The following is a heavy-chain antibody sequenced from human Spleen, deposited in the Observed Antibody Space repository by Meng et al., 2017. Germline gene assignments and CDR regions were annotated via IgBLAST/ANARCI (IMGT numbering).Heavy chain of an antibody. CDR3: ARAGIGDGYKFDY. D-gene: IGHD5-24*01. CDR2: ISSSSSYI. Sequence: GESLKISCAASGFTFSSYSMNWVRQAPGKGLEWVSSISSSSSYIYYADSVKGRFTISRDNAKNSLYLQMNSLRDEDTAVYYCARAGIGDGYKFDYWGQGTLVTVSS. CDR1: GFTFSSYS. J-gene: IGHJ4*02. V-gene: IGHV3-21*04.